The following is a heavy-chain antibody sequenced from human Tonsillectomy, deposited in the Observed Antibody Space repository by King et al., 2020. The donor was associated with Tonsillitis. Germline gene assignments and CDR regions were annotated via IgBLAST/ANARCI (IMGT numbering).Heavy chain of an antibody. CDR2: INPKSGGT. CDR1: GYTFTGYY. D-gene: IGHD3-10*01. Sequence: QLVQSGAEMKKPGASVRLSCKASGYTFTGYYMHWVRQAPGQGLEWMGWINPKSGGTHYAQKFQGRVTMSRDTSISTAYMQLSSLRSDDTAVYFCAPSGGFPFESWGQGTLVTVSS. V-gene: IGHV1-2*02. CDR3: APSGGFPFES. J-gene: IGHJ4*02.